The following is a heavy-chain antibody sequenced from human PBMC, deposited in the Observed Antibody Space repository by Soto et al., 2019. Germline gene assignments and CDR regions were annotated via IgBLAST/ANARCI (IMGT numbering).Heavy chain of an antibody. CDR3: ARGYGAGSYFSDF. J-gene: IGHJ4*02. V-gene: IGHV3-53*01. D-gene: IGHD3-10*01. CDR1: GFSVSSNY. Sequence: GGSLRLSCAASGFSVSSNYMTWVRQAPGKGLEWVSLSYSGGNTYYADSVRGRFTISRDNSKNTLYLQMNSLRAEDTAVYYCARGYGAGSYFSDFWGQGTLVTVSS. CDR2: SYSGGNT.